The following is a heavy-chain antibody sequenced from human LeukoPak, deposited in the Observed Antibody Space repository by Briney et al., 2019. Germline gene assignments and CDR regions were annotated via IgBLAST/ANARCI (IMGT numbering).Heavy chain of an antibody. V-gene: IGHV4-59*01. CDR3: ARDINSAFDI. CDR1: GGSISSYY. D-gene: IGHD2/OR15-2a*01. Sequence: SETLSLTCTVSGGSISSYYWSWIRQPPGKGLEWIGYIYYSGSTNYNPSLKSRVTISVDTSKNQFSLKLSSVTAADTAVYYCARDINSAFDIWGQGTMVTVSS. J-gene: IGHJ3*02. CDR2: IYYSGST.